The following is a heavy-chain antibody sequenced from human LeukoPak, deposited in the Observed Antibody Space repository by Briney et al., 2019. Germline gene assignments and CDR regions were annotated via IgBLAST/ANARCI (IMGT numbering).Heavy chain of an antibody. J-gene: IGHJ3*02. CDR2: IWNDGSNK. CDR3: ARPLIQGYCSSTSCYSTAFDI. CDR1: RFTFSSYG. Sequence: PGGSLRLSCAASRFTFSSYGMHWVRQAPGKGLEGVAVIWNDGSNKYYADSVKGRFTISRDNSKNTLSLQMNSLRAEDTAVYYCARPLIQGYCSSTSCYSTAFDIWGQGTMVTVSS. V-gene: IGHV3-33*01. D-gene: IGHD2-2*01.